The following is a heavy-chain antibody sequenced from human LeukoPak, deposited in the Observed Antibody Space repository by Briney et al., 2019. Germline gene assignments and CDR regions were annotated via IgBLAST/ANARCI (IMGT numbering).Heavy chain of an antibody. Sequence: PSETLSLTCTVSGYSISSGYYWSWIRQPPGKGLEWIGEINHSGSTNYNPSLKSRVTISVDTSKNQFSLKLSSVTAADTAVYYCARTIAARPSYYYYYYMDVWGKGTTVTISS. V-gene: IGHV4-38-2*02. CDR1: GYSISSGYY. J-gene: IGHJ6*03. D-gene: IGHD6-6*01. CDR3: ARTIAARPSYYYYYYMDV. CDR2: INHSGST.